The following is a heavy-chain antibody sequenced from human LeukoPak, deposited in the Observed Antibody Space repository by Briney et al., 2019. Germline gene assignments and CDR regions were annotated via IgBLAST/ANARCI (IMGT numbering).Heavy chain of an antibody. V-gene: IGHV3-23*01. CDR3: AQAALAGGYYDF. D-gene: IGHD3-10*01. Sequence: GGSLRLSCAASGITFRNYAINWVRQAPGKGLEYVSAISGDGDYIYYADSVEGRFTLSRDNSKNTLYMQMNGLRAEDTAVYYCAQAALAGGYYDFWGQGTLVTVS. J-gene: IGHJ4*02. CDR2: ISGDGDYI. CDR1: GITFRNYA.